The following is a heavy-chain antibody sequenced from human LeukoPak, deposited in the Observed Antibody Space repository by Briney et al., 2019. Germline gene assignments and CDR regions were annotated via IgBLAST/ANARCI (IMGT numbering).Heavy chain of an antibody. CDR2: ISGDGGST. D-gene: IGHD6-13*01. V-gene: IGHV3-43*02. Sequence: GGSLRLSCAASGFTFDDYAMHWVRQAPGKGLEWVSLISGDGGSTSYADSMKGRFTISRDNSKNSLYLQLNSPRPEDTALYYCARKHLESSSWYLPFDFWGQGTLVTVSS. CDR3: ARKHLESSSWYLPFDF. CDR1: GFTFDDYA. J-gene: IGHJ4*02.